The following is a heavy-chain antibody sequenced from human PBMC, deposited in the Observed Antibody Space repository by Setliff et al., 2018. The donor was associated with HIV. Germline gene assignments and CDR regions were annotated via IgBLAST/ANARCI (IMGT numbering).Heavy chain of an antibody. CDR1: GDSLGSHY. V-gene: IGHV4-59*11. D-gene: IGHD2-2*01. CDR2: VDYSGTP. J-gene: IGHJ5*02. CDR3: ARGGTSSNWFGP. Sequence: KTSETLSLTCSVSGDSLGSHYWSWVRQPPGKGLEWIGSVDYSGTPNYSPSLKSRVTISLDTSKNQFSLKLTSVTAADTAVYYCARGGTSSNWFGPWGQGTLVTVSS.